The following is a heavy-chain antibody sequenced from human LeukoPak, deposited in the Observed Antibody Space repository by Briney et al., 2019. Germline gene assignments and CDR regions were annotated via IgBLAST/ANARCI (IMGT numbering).Heavy chain of an antibody. D-gene: IGHD3-10*01. CDR3: ARDRYYGSASSYYYYGMDV. V-gene: IGHV3-23*01. CDR1: GFTFSSYA. CDR2: ISGSGGST. J-gene: IGHJ6*02. Sequence: PGGFLRLSCAASGFTFSSYAMSWVRQAPGKGLDWVSVISGSGGSTYYADSVKGRFTISIDISKNTLYLQMNSLRAEYTAVYYCARDRYYGSASSYYYYGMDVWGQGTTVTVSS.